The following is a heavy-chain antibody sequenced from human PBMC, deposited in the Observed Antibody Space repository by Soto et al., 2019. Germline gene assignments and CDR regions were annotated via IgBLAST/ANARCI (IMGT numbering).Heavy chain of an antibody. CDR3: ARDLGGWLDY. D-gene: IGHD6-19*01. CDR1: GYTFTAYY. Sequence: ASVKVSCKASGYTFTAYYVHWVRQAPGQGLEWMGWVNPKSGDTKFAQKFQDWVTMTRDPSINTAYMELSSLRYDDTAVYFCARDLGGWLDYWGQGTLVTVS. V-gene: IGHV1-2*04. J-gene: IGHJ4*02. CDR2: VNPKSGDT.